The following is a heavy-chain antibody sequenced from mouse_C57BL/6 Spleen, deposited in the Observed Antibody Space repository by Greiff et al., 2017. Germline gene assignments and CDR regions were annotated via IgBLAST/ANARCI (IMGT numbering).Heavy chain of an antibody. CDR3: TREIAYYDGSYFDY. Sequence: VQGVESGAELVRPGASVTLSCKASGYTFTDYEMHWVKQTPVHGLEWIGAIDPETGGTAYNQKFKGKAILTADKSSSTAYMELRSLTSEDSAVYYCTREIAYYDGSYFDYWGQGTTLTVSS. J-gene: IGHJ2*01. CDR2: IDPETGGT. V-gene: IGHV1-15*01. D-gene: IGHD1-1*01. CDR1: GYTFTDYE.